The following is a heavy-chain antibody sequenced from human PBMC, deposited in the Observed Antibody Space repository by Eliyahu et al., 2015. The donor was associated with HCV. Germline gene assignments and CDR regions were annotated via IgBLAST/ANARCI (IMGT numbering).Heavy chain of an antibody. CDR2: IYTSGST. Sequence: QVQLQESGPGLVKPSETLSLTCXVXGGSISXSYWSWIRXPAGKGLEWIGRIYTSGSTNYNPSLKSRVTMSVDTSKNQFSLKLSSVTAADTAVYYCARCGYCSGGSCYSWNWFDPWGQGTLVTVSS. D-gene: IGHD2-15*01. V-gene: IGHV4-4*07. CDR1: GGSISXSY. J-gene: IGHJ5*02. CDR3: ARCGYCSGGSCYSWNWFDP.